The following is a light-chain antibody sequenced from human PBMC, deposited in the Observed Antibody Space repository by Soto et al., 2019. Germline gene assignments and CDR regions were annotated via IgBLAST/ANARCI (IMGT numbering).Light chain of an antibody. CDR2: AAS. CDR1: QGISSY. V-gene: IGKV1-8*01. J-gene: IGKJ3*01. Sequence: AIRMTQSPSSLSASTGDRVTITCRASQGISSYLAWYQQKPGKAPKLLIYAASTLQSGVPSRFSGSGSGTDVTLTISCLQSEDFATYYCQQYYSYPQITVGPGTKVDIK. CDR3: QQYYSYPQIT.